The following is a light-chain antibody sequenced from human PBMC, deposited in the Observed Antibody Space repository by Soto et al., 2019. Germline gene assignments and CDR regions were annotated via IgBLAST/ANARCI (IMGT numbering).Light chain of an antibody. Sequence: QSALTQPASVSGSPGQSITISCTGTSSDVGSYNLVSWYQQHPGKAPKLMIYEGSKRPSGVPNRFSASKSGNTASLRISGLQDEDEADYYCCSYAGGVTFNVFGTGTKLTVL. V-gene: IGLV2-23*01. CDR2: EGS. J-gene: IGLJ1*01. CDR3: CSYAGGVTFNV. CDR1: SSDVGSYNL.